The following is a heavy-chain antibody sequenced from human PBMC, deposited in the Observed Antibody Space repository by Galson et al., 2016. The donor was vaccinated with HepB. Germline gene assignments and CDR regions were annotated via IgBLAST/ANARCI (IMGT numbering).Heavy chain of an antibody. J-gene: IGHJ5*02. CDR1: GGSISSGGYY. CDR2: IYYSGTT. Sequence: TLSLTCTVSGGSISSGGYYWSWIRHLPGRGLEWIAYIYYSGTTYYNPSLKSRVTISVDTSKDQFSLRLSSVPAADTAVYYCARGLKEFYDLFYYFDPWGQGTLVTVSS. CDR3: ARGLKEFYDLFYYFDP. D-gene: IGHD2-8*01. V-gene: IGHV4-31*03.